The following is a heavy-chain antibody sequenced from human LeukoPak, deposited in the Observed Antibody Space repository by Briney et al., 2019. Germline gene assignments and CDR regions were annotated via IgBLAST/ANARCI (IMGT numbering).Heavy chain of an antibody. CDR3: ALPYGLPYYYFDY. Sequence: ASVKVSCKASGYTFTSYYIHWVRQAPGQGLEWMGIINPRGGSTNYAQRFQGRVTMTRDTSTSTVYMELSSLRSEDTAVYYCALPYGLPYYYFDYWGQGTLVTVSS. D-gene: IGHD3-10*01. CDR2: INPRGGST. CDR1: GYTFTSYY. V-gene: IGHV1-46*01. J-gene: IGHJ4*02.